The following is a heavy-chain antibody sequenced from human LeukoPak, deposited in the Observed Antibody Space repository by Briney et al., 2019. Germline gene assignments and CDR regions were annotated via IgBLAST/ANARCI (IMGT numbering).Heavy chain of an antibody. CDR3: ARAGPVTTGYYYGMDV. D-gene: IGHD4-17*01. J-gene: IGHJ6*02. Sequence: ASVKVSCKASGYTFTGYYMHWVRQAPGQGLEWMGWINPNSGGTNYAQKFQGWVTMTRDTSISTAYMELSRLRSDDTAVYYCARAGPVTTGYYYGMDVWGQGTTVTVSS. V-gene: IGHV1-2*04. CDR1: GYTFTGYY. CDR2: INPNSGGT.